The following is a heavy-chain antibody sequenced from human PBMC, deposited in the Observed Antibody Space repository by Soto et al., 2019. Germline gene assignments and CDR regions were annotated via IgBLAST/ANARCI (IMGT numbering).Heavy chain of an antibody. CDR2: INHSGST. CDR1: GGSFSGYF. V-gene: IGHV4-34*01. CDR3: ARDLSGYYYGMDV. J-gene: IGHJ6*02. Sequence: PSETLSVTCAVYGGSFSGYFWNWVRQHPGKGLEWIGEINHSGSTKYNPSLKSRVTLSVDTSKNQFSLRVFPVTAADTAVYYCARDLSGYYYGMDVQGQMPTFTVSS.